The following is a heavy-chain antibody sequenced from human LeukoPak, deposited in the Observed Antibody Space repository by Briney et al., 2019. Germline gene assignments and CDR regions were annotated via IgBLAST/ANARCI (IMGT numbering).Heavy chain of an antibody. V-gene: IGHV1-18*01. J-gene: IGHJ5*02. CDR1: GYTFTAYG. D-gene: IGHD1-14*01. Sequence: ASVKVSCKASGYTFTAYGISWVRQAPGQGLEWMGWISGYNGNANYAQKVQGRVTMTIDTSTSTVYMELRSLNSDDTAVYYCARTGNWAPDHWGQGTLVTVSS. CDR2: ISGYNGNA. CDR3: ARTGNWAPDH.